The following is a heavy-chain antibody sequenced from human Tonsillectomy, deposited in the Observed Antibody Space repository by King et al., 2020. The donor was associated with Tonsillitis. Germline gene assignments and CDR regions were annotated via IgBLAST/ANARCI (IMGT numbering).Heavy chain of an antibody. Sequence: VQLVESGGGLVLPGGSLRLSCVASGFTFSKYWMSWVRQAPGKGLEWVANIEQYGTGEYYVDSVKGRFTISRDNAKNSLYLQMNNLRAEDTAVYYCASYYDGSGSEDAFDIWGQGTMVTVSS. CDR3: ASYYDGSGSEDAFDI. CDR2: IEQYGTGE. V-gene: IGHV3-7*03. D-gene: IGHD3-22*01. J-gene: IGHJ3*02. CDR1: GFTFSKYW.